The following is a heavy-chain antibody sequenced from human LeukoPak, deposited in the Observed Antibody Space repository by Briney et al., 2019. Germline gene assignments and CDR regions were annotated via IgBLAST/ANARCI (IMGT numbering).Heavy chain of an antibody. CDR3: ARDAFDI. J-gene: IGHJ3*02. CDR1: GGSLSSYY. CDR2: IYYSGST. V-gene: IGHV4-39*01. Sequence: SETLSLTCTVSGGSLSSYYWSWIRQPPVKGLEWIGSIYYSGSTYYNPSLKSRVTISVDTSKNQFSLKLSSVTAADTAVYYCARDAFDIWGQGTMVTVSS.